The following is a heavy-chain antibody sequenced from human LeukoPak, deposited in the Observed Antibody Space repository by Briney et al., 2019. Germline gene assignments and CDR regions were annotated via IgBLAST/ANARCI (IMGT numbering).Heavy chain of an antibody. CDR2: ISWNSGSI. V-gene: IGHV3-9*01. Sequence: GGSLRLSCAASGFTFDDYAMLWVRQAPGKGLEWVAGISWNSGSIGYADSVKGRCTISRDNAKNSLYLQMNSLRAEDTALYYCAKSANIVVPAASGGRNYYYYYYMDVWGKGTTVTVSS. J-gene: IGHJ6*03. D-gene: IGHD2-2*01. CDR3: AKSANIVVPAASGGRNYYYYYYMDV. CDR1: GFTFDDYA.